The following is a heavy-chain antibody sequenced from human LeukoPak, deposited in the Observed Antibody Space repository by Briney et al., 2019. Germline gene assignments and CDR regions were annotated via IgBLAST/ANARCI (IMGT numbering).Heavy chain of an antibody. D-gene: IGHD3-3*01. Sequence: PGGSLRLSCAASGFTFSSYAMSWVRQAPGKGLEWVSAISGSGGSTYYADSVKGRFTISRGNSKNTLYLQMNSLRAEDTAVYHCAKGYDFWSAYYFDYWGQGTLVTVSS. CDR1: GFTFSSYA. V-gene: IGHV3-23*01. CDR3: AKGYDFWSAYYFDY. CDR2: ISGSGGST. J-gene: IGHJ4*02.